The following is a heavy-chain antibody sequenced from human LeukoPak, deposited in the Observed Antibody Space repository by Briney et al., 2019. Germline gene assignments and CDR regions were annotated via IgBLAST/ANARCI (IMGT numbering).Heavy chain of an antibody. CDR1: GFTVSSNY. D-gene: IGHD6-13*01. J-gene: IGHJ6*02. V-gene: IGHV3-66*01. CDR3: ARDADRPYSSSWYSYYYYYYGMDV. Sequence: GGSLRLSCAASGFTVSSNYMSWVRQAPGKGLEWVSVIYSGGSTYYADSVKGRFTISRDNSKNTLNLQMNSLRAEDTAVYYCARDADRPYSSSWYSYYYYYYGMDVWGQGTTVTVSS. CDR2: IYSGGST.